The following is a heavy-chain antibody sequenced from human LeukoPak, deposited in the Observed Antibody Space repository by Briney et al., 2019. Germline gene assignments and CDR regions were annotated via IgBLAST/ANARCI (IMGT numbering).Heavy chain of an antibody. CDR3: ARIGEDGMDV. Sequence: GGSLRLSCAASGFTFSSYEMNWVRQAPGKGLEWVSYISSSGSTIYYADSAKGRFTISRDNAKNSLYLQMNSLRAEDTAVYYCARIGEDGMDVWGKGTTVTVSS. CDR2: ISSSGSTI. CDR1: GFTFSSYE. V-gene: IGHV3-48*03. J-gene: IGHJ6*04.